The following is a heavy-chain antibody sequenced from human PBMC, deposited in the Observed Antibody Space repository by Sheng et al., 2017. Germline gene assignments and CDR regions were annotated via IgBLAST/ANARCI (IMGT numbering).Heavy chain of an antibody. D-gene: IGHD6-19*01. J-gene: IGHJ4*02. CDR1: GGSFSGYY. Sequence: QVQLQQWGAGLLKPSETLSLTCAVYGGSFSGYYWSWIRQPPGKGLEWIGEINHSGSTNYNPSLKSRVTISVDTSKNQFSLKLSSVTAADTAVYYCARAAKRAGLWAVAGSGFDYWGQGTLVTVSS. V-gene: IGHV4-34*01. CDR3: ARAAKRAGLWAVAGSGFDY. CDR2: INHSGST.